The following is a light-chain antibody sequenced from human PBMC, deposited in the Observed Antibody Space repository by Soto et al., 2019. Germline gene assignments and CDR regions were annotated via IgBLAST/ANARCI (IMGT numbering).Light chain of an antibody. V-gene: IGKV3D-15*01. J-gene: IGKJ5*01. CDR3: QQYNNWLIT. CDR1: QGIKDY. Sequence: EVVLTHSPVTLSLSPGERATLSCRASQGIKDYLAWFQQKPGQAPRLLIYGASTRVTGIPARFSGSGSGTEFTLTISSLQSEDFAVYYCQQYNNWLITFGQGTRLEIK. CDR2: GAS.